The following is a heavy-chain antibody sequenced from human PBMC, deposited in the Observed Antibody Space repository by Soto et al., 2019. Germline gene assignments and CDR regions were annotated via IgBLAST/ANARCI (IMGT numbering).Heavy chain of an antibody. V-gene: IGHV3-30*03. CDR2: ISSDGNNT. CDR3: ARDPVAAAGNSYYRMDS. CDR1: GFTFGSYG. J-gene: IGHJ6*02. D-gene: IGHD6-13*01. Sequence: QVQLVESGGGVVQPGRSLRLSCVASGFTFGSYGMYWVRQAPGKGLEWVAVISSDGNNTYYGDSVRGRVTISRDNSQNTLYLQMNTLRVEDTAIYYCARDPVAAAGNSYYRMDSWGQGTTVTVSS.